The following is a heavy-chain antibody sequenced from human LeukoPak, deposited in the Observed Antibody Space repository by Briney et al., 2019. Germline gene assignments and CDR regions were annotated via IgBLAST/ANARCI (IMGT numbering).Heavy chain of an antibody. D-gene: IGHD5-24*01. CDR2: IYPGDSDT. Sequence: SGESLKISCKGSGYSVTSYWIGWVRQMPGKGLEWMGIIYPGDSDTRYSPSFQGQVTISADKSISTAYLQWSSLKASDTAMYYCARSCRDGYRDFDYWGQGTLVTVSS. CDR3: ARSCRDGYRDFDY. CDR1: GYSVTSYW. V-gene: IGHV5-51*01. J-gene: IGHJ4*02.